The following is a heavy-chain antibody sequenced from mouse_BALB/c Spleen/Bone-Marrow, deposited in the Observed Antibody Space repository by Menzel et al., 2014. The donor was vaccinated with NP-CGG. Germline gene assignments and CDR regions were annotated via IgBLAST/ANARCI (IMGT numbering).Heavy chain of an antibody. J-gene: IGHJ4*01. D-gene: IGHD3-1*01. CDR2: IYPGDGDT. CDR3: ARQLGLYAMDY. V-gene: IGHV1-82*01. CDR1: GYAFSSSC. Sequence: VHLVESGPELVKPGASVKISCKASGYAFSSSCMNWVKQRPGQGLEWIGRIYPGDGDTNYNGKFKGKATLTADKSSSTAYMQLSSLTSVDSAVYFCARQLGLYAMDYWGQGTSVTVSS.